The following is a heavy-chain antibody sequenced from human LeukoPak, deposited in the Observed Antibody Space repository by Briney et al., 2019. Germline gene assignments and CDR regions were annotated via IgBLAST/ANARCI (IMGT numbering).Heavy chain of an antibody. D-gene: IGHD2-8*02. CDR1: GFTVSSNS. CDR3: ARSPTGGGTFDY. CDR2: IYSDNT. J-gene: IGHJ4*02. V-gene: IGHV3-66*03. Sequence: PGGSLRLSCTVSGFTVSSNSMSWVRQAPGKGLEWVSFIYSDNTHYSDSVKGRFTISRDNSKSTLHLQMGSLRTEDLAVYYCARSPTGGGTFDYWGQGALVTVSS.